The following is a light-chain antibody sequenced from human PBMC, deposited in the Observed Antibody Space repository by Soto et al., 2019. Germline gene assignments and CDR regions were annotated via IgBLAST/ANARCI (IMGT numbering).Light chain of an antibody. Sequence: QSALTQPASVSGSPGQSITISCTGTSSDIGGYNYVSWYQQHPGKAPKLMIYDVNNRPSGVSNRFSDSKSGNTASLTISGLQAEDEADYYCSSYTSSSTAVFGGGTKVTVL. J-gene: IGLJ2*01. CDR2: DVN. CDR3: SSYTSSSTAV. CDR1: SSDIGGYNY. V-gene: IGLV2-14*01.